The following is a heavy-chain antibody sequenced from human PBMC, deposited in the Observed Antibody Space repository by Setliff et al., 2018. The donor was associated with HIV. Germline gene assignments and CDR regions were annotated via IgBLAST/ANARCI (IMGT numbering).Heavy chain of an antibody. CDR2: IYHSGST. D-gene: IGHD6-6*01. Sequence: SETLSLTCTVSGYSISSGYYWGWIRQPPGKGLEWIGNIYHSGSTYYNPSLKSRVTISVDTSKNQFSLKLTSLTAADTAVYYCARFSTSSGGTFDYWGQGTLVTVSS. J-gene: IGHJ4*02. CDR3: ARFSTSSGGTFDY. V-gene: IGHV4-38-2*02. CDR1: GYSISSGYY.